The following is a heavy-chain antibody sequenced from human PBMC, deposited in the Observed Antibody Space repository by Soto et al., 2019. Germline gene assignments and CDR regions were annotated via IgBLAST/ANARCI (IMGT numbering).Heavy chain of an antibody. Sequence: GGSLRLSCAASGFTFDDYAMHWVRQAPGKGLEWVSGISWNSGSIGYADSVKGRFTISRHNSKNTLYLQMSSLRREDTAVYYCARILYSNTFYYYYMDVWGKGTTVTVSS. J-gene: IGHJ6*03. D-gene: IGHD6-13*01. CDR1: GFTFDDYA. CDR2: ISWNSGSI. CDR3: ARILYSNTFYYYYMDV. V-gene: IGHV3-9*01.